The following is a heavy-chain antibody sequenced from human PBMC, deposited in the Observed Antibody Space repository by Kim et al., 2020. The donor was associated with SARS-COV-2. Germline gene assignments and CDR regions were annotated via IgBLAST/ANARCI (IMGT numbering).Heavy chain of an antibody. CDR1: GGSISSYY. J-gene: IGHJ6*01. D-gene: IGHD6-6*01. Sequence: SETLSLTCTVSGGSISSYYWSWIRQPPGKGLEWIGYIYYSGSTNYNPSLKSRVTISVDTSKNQFSLKLSSVTAADTAVYYCARDKVAARPNYYYYGMDV. CDR3: ARDKVAARPNYYYYGMDV. V-gene: IGHV4-59*13. CDR2: IYYSGST.